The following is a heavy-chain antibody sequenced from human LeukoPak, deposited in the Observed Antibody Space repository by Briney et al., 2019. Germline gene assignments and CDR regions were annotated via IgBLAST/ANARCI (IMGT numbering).Heavy chain of an antibody. CDR2: ISGSGGST. Sequence: PGGSLRLSCAASGFTFSTYAMNWVRQASGKGLEWVSVISGSGGSTYYADSVKGRFTISRDNSNNMVHLQMNSLKAEDTAVYYCWIYGSGTGRADYWGQGTLVTVSS. CDR1: GFTFSTYA. V-gene: IGHV3-23*01. J-gene: IGHJ4*02. CDR3: WIYGSGTGRADY. D-gene: IGHD3-10*01.